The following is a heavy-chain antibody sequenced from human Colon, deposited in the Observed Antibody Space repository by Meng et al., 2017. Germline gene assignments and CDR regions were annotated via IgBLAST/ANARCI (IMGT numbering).Heavy chain of an antibody. CDR2: ITPVFGAA. V-gene: IGHV1-69*13. Sequence: SVKVSCKASGGTFSSYAISWVRQAPGQGLEWMGGITPVFGAAIYAPKIQGRVTITADESTSTAYMELSSLRSEDTAVYYCARVDYDSSGYFSSYFHGLDVWGHGTTVTVSS. CDR3: ARVDYDSSGYFSSYFHGLDV. J-gene: IGHJ6*02. D-gene: IGHD3-22*01. CDR1: GGTFSSYA.